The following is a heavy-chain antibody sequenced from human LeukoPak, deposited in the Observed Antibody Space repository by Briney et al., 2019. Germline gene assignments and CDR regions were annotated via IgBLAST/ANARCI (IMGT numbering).Heavy chain of an antibody. CDR3: ANSAVAGTIYYYYGMDV. D-gene: IGHD6-19*01. CDR2: ISGSGGST. J-gene: IGHJ6*02. CDR1: GFTFSSYA. V-gene: IGHV3-23*01. Sequence: GGSLRLSCAASGFTFSSYAMSWVRQAPGKGLEWVSAISGSGGSTYYADSVKGRFTISRDNSKNTLYLQMSSLRAEDTAVYYCANSAVAGTIYYYYGMDVWGQGTTVTVSS.